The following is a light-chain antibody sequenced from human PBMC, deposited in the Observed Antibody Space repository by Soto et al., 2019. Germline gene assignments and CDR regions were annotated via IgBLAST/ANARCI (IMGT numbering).Light chain of an antibody. CDR2: KAS. J-gene: IGKJ1*01. Sequence: DIPMTQSTSTLSGSVGDRVTITCRASQTISSWLAWYQKKPGKAPKLLIYKASTLKSGVPSRFSGSGSGTEFPLTISSLQPDDFATYYRQHYNSYSEAFGQGTKVEHK. CDR3: QHYNSYSEA. CDR1: QTISSW. V-gene: IGKV1-5*03.